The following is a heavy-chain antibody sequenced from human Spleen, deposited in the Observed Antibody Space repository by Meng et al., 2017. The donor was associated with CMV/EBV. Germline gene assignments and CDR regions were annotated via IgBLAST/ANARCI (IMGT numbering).Heavy chain of an antibody. D-gene: IGHD2-2*02. CDR3: ARGRVVPAAILSGAFDI. J-gene: IGHJ3*02. CDR2: IYHSGST. CDR1: GYSISSGYY. Sequence: SETLSLTCTVSGYSISSGYYWGWIRQPPGEGLEWIGTIYHSGSTYYNPSLRSRVTISVDTSKNQFSLKVTSVTAADTAVYYCARGRVVPAAILSGAFDIWGQGTMVTVSS. V-gene: IGHV4-38-2*02.